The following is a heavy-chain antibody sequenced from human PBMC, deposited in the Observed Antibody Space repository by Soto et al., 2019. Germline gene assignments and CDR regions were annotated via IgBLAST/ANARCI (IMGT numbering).Heavy chain of an antibody. CDR3: VRDSSPKRVRAMLPYFQH. Sequence: QVQLVESGGGLVKPGGSLRLSCAASGFAFTDYYMSWIRQAPGKGLEWVSYTGSPGTTIYYSVSVKGRFTVSRDNDKNSLYLHMNSLRVEDTAVYYCVRDSSPKRVRAMLPYFQHWGQGTLVTVSS. V-gene: IGHV3-11*01. D-gene: IGHD2-2*01. CDR1: GFAFTDYY. CDR2: TGSPGTTI. J-gene: IGHJ1*01.